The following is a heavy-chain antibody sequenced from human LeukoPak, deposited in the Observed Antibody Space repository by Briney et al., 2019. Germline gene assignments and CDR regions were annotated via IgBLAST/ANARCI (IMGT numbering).Heavy chain of an antibody. D-gene: IGHD6-19*01. CDR2: IHPGDSDT. Sequence: GESLKISCKGSGYSFTSYWIGWVRQMPGKGLEWMGVIHPGDSDTRYNPSFQGQVTISVDKSISTAYLQWSSLKASDTAMYYCARHVPSSGWYWGQGTLVTVSS. J-gene: IGHJ4*02. V-gene: IGHV5-51*01. CDR3: ARHVPSSGWY. CDR1: GYSFTSYW.